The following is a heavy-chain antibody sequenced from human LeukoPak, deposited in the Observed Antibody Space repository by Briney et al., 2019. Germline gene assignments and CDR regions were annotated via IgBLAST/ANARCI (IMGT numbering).Heavy chain of an antibody. V-gene: IGHV4-34*01. J-gene: IGHJ5*02. CDR3: ARGGRYIPQKNWFDP. CDR2: INHSGST. D-gene: IGHD1-14*01. CDR1: GGSFSGYY. Sequence: SETLSLTCAVYGGSFSGYYWSWIRQPPGKGLEWIGEINHSGSTNYNPSLKSRVTISVDTSRNQFSLKLSSVTAADTAVYYCARGGRYIPQKNWFDPWGQGTLVTVSS.